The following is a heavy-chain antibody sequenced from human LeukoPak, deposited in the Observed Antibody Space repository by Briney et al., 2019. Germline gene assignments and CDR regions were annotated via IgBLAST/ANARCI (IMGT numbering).Heavy chain of an antibody. V-gene: IGHV3-15*01. J-gene: IGHJ3*02. D-gene: IGHD3-22*01. Sequence: GGSLRLSCAASGLTFSNAWMSWVRQAPGKGLEWVGRIKSKTDGGTTDYAAPVKGRFTISRDDSRNTLYLQMNSLKTEDTAVYYCTTEDHIFRRSSGYSVGAFDIWGQGTMVTVSS. CDR2: IKSKTDGGTT. CDR1: GLTFSNAW. CDR3: TTEDHIFRRSSGYSVGAFDI.